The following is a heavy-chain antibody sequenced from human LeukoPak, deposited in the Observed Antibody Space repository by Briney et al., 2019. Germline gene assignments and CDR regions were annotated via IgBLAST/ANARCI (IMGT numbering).Heavy chain of an antibody. Sequence: GGSLRLSCAASGFTFSSYGMSWVRQAPGKGLEWVSAISGSGGSTYYADSVKGRFTISRDNSKNTLYLQMNSLRAEDTAVYYCARVSFPDYYFDYWGQGTLVTVSS. V-gene: IGHV3-23*01. J-gene: IGHJ4*02. CDR3: ARVSFPDYYFDY. CDR2: ISGSGGST. CDR1: GFTFSSYG. D-gene: IGHD3-3*01.